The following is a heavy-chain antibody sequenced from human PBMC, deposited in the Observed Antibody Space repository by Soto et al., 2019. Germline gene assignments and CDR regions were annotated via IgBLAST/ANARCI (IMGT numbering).Heavy chain of an antibody. V-gene: IGHV3-23*01. D-gene: IGHD3-10*01. J-gene: IGHJ6*03. CDR1: GFTFSSYA. CDR3: AKETYGSGSYYNYYYYMDV. CDR2: ISGSGGST. Sequence: GGSLRLSCAASGFTFSSYAMSWVRQAPGKGLEWVSAISGSGGSTYYADSVKGRFTISRDNSKNTLYLQMNSLRAEDTAVYYCAKETYGSGSYYNYYYYMDVWGKGTTVTVSS.